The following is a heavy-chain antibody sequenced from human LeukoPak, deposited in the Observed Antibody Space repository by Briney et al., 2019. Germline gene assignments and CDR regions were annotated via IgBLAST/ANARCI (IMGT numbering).Heavy chain of an antibody. V-gene: IGHV1-18*01. CDR3: ARGRGDSSWYVGYYYYGMDV. J-gene: IGHJ6*02. CDR2: ISAYNGNT. CDR1: AYTFTSYG. Sequence: ASVKVSCKASAYTFTSYGISWVRQAPGQGLEWMGWISAYNGNTNYAQKLQGRVTMTTDTSTSTAYMELRSLRSDDTAVYYCARGRGDSSWYVGYYYYGMDVWGQGTTVTVSS. D-gene: IGHD6-13*01.